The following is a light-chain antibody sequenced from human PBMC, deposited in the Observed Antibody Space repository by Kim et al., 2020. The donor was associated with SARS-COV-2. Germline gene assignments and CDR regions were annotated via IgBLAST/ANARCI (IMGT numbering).Light chain of an antibody. CDR2: WAS. V-gene: IGKV4-1*01. CDR3: QQYCSSPYT. CDR1: QSVLYSSNNKNY. J-gene: IGKJ2*01. Sequence: DIVMTQSPDSLAVSLGERATINCKSSQSVLYSSNNKNYLAWYQQKPGQPPKLLIYWASTRESGVPGRFSGSGSGTDFTLAISSLQAEDVAVYYCQQYCSSPYTFGQGTKLEI.